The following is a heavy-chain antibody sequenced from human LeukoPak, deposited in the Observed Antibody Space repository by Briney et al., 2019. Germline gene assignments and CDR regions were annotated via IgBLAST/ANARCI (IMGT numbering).Heavy chain of an antibody. CDR1: GLTVNNNY. CDR3: ARDIGYDSSGYPI. Sequence: PGGSLRLSCAASGLTVNNNYMNWVRQAPGKGLEWVSSISSSSSYIYYADSVKGRFTISRDNAKNSLYLQMNSLRAEDTAVYYCARDIGYDSSGYPIWGQGTMVTVSS. V-gene: IGHV3-21*01. CDR2: ISSSSSYI. J-gene: IGHJ3*02. D-gene: IGHD3-22*01.